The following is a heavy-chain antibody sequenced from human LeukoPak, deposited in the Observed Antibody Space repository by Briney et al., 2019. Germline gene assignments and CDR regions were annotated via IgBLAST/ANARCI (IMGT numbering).Heavy chain of an antibody. V-gene: IGHV4-34*01. J-gene: IGHJ4*02. CDR1: GGSFSGYY. CDR2: INHSGST. Sequence: SETLSLTCAVYGGSFSGYYWSWIRQPPWKGLEWIGEINHSGSTNYNPSLKSRVTISVDTSKNQFSLKLSSVTAADTAVYYCARRPRYFDWPPFDYWGQGALVTVSS. CDR3: ARRPRYFDWPPFDY. D-gene: IGHD3-9*01.